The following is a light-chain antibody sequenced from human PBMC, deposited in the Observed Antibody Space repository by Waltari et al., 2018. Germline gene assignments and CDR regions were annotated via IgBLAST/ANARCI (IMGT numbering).Light chain of an antibody. J-gene: IGKJ2*03. CDR2: GAS. V-gene: IGKV3-15*01. CDR3: QHYNNRPPYS. CDR1: QGISNN. Sequence: EIELTQSPATLSASPGERVPLSCRASQGISNNLGWYQHKPSQSPRLLIYGASARATGVPERFSGSGYRTEFTLTISSLQSEDFAVYYCQHYNNRPPYSFGQGTKLDIK.